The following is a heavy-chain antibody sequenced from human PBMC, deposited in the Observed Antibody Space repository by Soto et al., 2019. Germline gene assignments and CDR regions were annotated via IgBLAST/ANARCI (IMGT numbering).Heavy chain of an antibody. CDR1: GFTFSSYA. J-gene: IGHJ4*02. V-gene: IGHV3-23*01. D-gene: IGHD6-25*01. CDR3: AKGELGIPSGNNFDY. Sequence: GGSLRLSCAASGFTFSSYAMSWVRQAPGKGLEWVSAISGSGGSTYYADSVKGRFTISRDNSKNTLYLQMNSLRAEDTAVYYCAKGELGIPSGNNFDYWGQGTLVTVSS. CDR2: ISGSGGST.